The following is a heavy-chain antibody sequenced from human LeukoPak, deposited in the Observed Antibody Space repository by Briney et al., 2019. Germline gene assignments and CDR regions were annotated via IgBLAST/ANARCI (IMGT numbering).Heavy chain of an antibody. J-gene: IGHJ3*02. CDR2: IYTSGST. Sequence: PSETLSLTCTVSGGSISSYYWSWIRQPAGKGLEWIGRIYTSGSTNYNPSLKSRVTISIDTSKNQLSLNLRSVTAADTAVYYCARHRGVSYYDAFDIWGQGTVVTVSS. CDR1: GGSISSYY. D-gene: IGHD1-26*01. V-gene: IGHV4-4*07. CDR3: ARHRGVSYYDAFDI.